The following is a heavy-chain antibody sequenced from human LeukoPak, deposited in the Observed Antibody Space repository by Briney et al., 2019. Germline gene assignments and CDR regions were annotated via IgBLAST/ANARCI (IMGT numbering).Heavy chain of an antibody. V-gene: IGHV3-23*01. Sequence: GGSLRLSCAASGFTFSSYAMSWVRQAPGKGLQWVSGISGSGGSTYYADSVKGRFTISRDNSKNTLYLQMNSLRAEDTAVYYCAKGVYGDYVSWFDPWGQGTLVTVSS. CDR2: ISGSGGST. J-gene: IGHJ5*02. CDR3: AKGVYGDYVSWFDP. D-gene: IGHD4-17*01. CDR1: GFTFSSYA.